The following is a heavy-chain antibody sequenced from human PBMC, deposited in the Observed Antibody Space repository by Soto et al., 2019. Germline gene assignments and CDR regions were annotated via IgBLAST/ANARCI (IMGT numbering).Heavy chain of an antibody. CDR2: IIPIFGTA. V-gene: IGHV1-69*13. J-gene: IGHJ6*03. Sequence: SVKVSCKASGGTFSSYAISWVRQAPGQGLEWMGGIIPIFGTANYAQKFQGRVTITVDESTSTAYMELSSLRSEDTAVYYCTKPKGSGIYVGYYSYMDVWGKGTTVPVSS. D-gene: IGHD3-10*01. CDR3: TKPKGSGIYVGYYSYMDV. CDR1: GGTFSSYA.